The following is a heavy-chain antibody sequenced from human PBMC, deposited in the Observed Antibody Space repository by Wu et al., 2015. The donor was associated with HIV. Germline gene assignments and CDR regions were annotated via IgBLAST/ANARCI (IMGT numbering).Heavy chain of an antibody. CDR1: GGTFSSYA. D-gene: IGHD5-24*01. CDR2: IIPIFGTA. J-gene: IGHJ4*02. Sequence: QVQLVQSGAEVKKPGASVKVSCKASGGTFSSYAISWVRQAPGQGLEWMGRIIPIFGTANYAQKFQGRVTITADESTSTAYMELSSLRSEDTAVYYCARAFPDGYNLYYFDYWGQGTLVTVSS. CDR3: ARAFPDGYNLYYFDY. V-gene: IGHV1-69*13.